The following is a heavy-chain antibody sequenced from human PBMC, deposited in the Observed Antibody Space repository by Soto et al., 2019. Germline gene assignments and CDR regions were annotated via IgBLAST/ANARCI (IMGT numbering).Heavy chain of an antibody. V-gene: IGHV1-69*12. Sequence: QVQLVQSGAEVKKPGSSVKVSCKASGGTFSSYAISWVRQAPGQGLEWMGGIIPIFGTANYAQKFQGRVTITADESTSTAYMELSSLRSEDTDVYYCARADVMVRGVIIPPYYYYGMDVWGQGTTVTVSS. CDR2: IIPIFGTA. CDR1: GGTFSSYA. D-gene: IGHD3-10*01. CDR3: ARADVMVRGVIIPPYYYYGMDV. J-gene: IGHJ6*02.